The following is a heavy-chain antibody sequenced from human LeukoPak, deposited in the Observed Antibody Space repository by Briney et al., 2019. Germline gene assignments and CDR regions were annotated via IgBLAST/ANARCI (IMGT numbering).Heavy chain of an antibody. CDR1: GFTFSSYG. J-gene: IGHJ6*02. CDR2: IWYDGSNK. D-gene: IGHD2-2*01. CDR3: ARDLGQLQDYYYYGMDV. Sequence: GGSLRLSCAASGFTFSSYGMHWVRQAPGKGLEWVAVIWYDGSNKYYADSVKRRFTISRDNSKNTLYLQMNSLRAEDTAVYYCARDLGQLQDYYYYGMDVWGQGTTVTVSS. V-gene: IGHV3-33*01.